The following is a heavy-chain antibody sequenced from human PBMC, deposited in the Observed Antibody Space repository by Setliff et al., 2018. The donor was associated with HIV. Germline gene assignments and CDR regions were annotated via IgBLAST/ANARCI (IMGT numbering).Heavy chain of an antibody. V-gene: IGHV4-38-2*01. CDR2: IYHSGRA. D-gene: IGHD2-15*01. CDR1: GYSISSGYF. Sequence: SETLSLTCAVSGYSISSGYFWGWIRQPPGKGLEWIGSIYHSGRAYYNPSLKSRVTISIQTSKNQFSLKLSSVTAADTAVYYCASKGYCSGGSCYPPEAFDIWGQGTMVTVSS. J-gene: IGHJ3*02. CDR3: ASKGYCSGGSCYPPEAFDI.